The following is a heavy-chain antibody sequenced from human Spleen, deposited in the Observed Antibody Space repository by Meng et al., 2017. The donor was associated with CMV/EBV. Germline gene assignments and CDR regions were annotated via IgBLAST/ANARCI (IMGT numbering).Heavy chain of an antibody. CDR1: GKCFTVFS. CDR2: VSPDKGGS. CDR3: ARDALQLRHNWFDP. V-gene: IGHV1-2*02. D-gene: IGHD6-13*01. J-gene: IGHJ5*02. Sequence: KTSGKCFTVFSMHGLRRARGHGLEWMGWVSPDKGGSRITQKLQNKVTMTRNMSINTAYMEVTGLTSDDTAVYYCARDALQLRHNWFDPWGQGTLVTVSS.